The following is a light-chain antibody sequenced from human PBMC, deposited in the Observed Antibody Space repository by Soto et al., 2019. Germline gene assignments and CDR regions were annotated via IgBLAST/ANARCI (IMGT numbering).Light chain of an antibody. CDR3: QQYSSWPT. J-gene: IGKJ2*01. CDR1: ESVSRN. CDR2: GAS. V-gene: IGKV3D-15*01. Sequence: EIVMTQSPATLSVSPGDRVTLSCRASESVSRNLAWYQWKPGHSPRLLIYGASSRAAGIPGRFSGSGSGTEFTLTISSLQPGDFVFFYCQQYSSWPTFGQGTKLEI.